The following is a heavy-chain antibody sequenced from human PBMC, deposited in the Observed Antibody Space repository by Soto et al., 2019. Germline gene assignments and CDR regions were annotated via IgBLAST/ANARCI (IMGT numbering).Heavy chain of an antibody. D-gene: IGHD2-2*01. J-gene: IGHJ5*02. V-gene: IGHV4-39*01. Sequence: SETLSLTCSASGGSITSSSHFWGWVRQPPGKGLEWIGTIYFTGNTYYTPSLKSRLTMSIDTSKNEFSLRLNSVTAADTAVYYCAGQTFTTAAASYGRSNWFDPWGPGTLVTVSS. CDR3: AGQTFTTAAASYGRSNWFDP. CDR2: IYFTGNT. CDR1: GGSITSSSHF.